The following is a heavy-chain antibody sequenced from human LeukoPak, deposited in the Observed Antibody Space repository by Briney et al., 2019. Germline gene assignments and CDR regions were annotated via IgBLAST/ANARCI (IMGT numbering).Heavy chain of an antibody. V-gene: IGHV3-23*01. Sequence: GGSLRLSCAASGFTFSSYAMSWVRQAPGKGLEWVSAISGSGGSTYCADSVKGRFTIPRDNSKNTLYLQMNSLRAEDTAVYYCARYRVRYYYDSSGYVSYFDYWGQGTLVTVSS. CDR3: ARYRVRYYYDSSGYVSYFDY. J-gene: IGHJ4*02. CDR2: ISGSGGST. D-gene: IGHD3-22*01. CDR1: GFTFSSYA.